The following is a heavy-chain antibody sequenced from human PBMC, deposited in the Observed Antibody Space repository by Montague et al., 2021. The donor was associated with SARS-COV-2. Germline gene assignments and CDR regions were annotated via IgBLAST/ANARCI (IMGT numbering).Heavy chain of an antibody. CDR3: VKSRYGASGVDY. Sequence: SLRLSCAASGFTFSSNWMHWVRRPPGKGLMWVSRTNSDGTTTHYADSVKGRFTISRDNAENMLYLQMNSLRGEDSAVYYCVKSRYGASGVDYWGQGTVVTVSS. CDR1: GFTFSSNW. J-gene: IGHJ4*02. CDR2: TNSDGTTT. V-gene: IGHV3-74*01. D-gene: IGHD7-27*01.